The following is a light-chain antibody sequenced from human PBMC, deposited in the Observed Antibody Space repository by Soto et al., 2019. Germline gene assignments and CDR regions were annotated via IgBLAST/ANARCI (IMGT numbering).Light chain of an antibody. V-gene: IGKV1-9*01. Sequence: DIQLTQSPSFLSASVGDRVTITCRASQGINNFLAWYQQRSGKAPKLLIYAASTLQSGVPSRFSGSGSGTEFTITIGSLQPEDFATYYCQHLYTYPRSFGGGTKVDIK. CDR3: QHLYTYPRS. J-gene: IGKJ4*01. CDR1: QGINNF. CDR2: AAS.